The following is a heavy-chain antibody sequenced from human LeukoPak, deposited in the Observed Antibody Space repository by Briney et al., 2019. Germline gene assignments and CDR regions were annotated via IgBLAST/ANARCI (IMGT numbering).Heavy chain of an antibody. V-gene: IGHV3-7*01. CDR2: IKHDGSER. D-gene: IGHD5-12*01. J-gene: IGHJ4*02. CDR1: GFTFNSYW. CDR3: ARDSGHTGYDLLDY. Sequence: GGSLRLSCADSGFTFNSYWMGWVRQTPGKGLEWVANIKHDGSERYYVDSVEGRFTISRDNAKNSLFLQMNSLRAEDTAVYYCARDSGHTGYDLLDYWGQGTLVAVSS.